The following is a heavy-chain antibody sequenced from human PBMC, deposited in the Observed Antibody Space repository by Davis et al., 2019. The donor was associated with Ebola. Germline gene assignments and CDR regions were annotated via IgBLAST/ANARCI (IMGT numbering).Heavy chain of an antibody. CDR3: ARETVVVVAALGWWFDP. D-gene: IGHD2-15*01. V-gene: IGHV3-7*01. CDR1: GFTFSSYA. CDR2: IKQDGSEK. J-gene: IGHJ5*02. Sequence: GESLKISCAASGFTFSSYAMSWVRQAPGKGLEWVANIKQDGSEKYYVDSVKGRFTISRDNAKNSLYLQMNSLRAEDTAVYYCARETVVVVAALGWWFDPWGQGTLVTVSS.